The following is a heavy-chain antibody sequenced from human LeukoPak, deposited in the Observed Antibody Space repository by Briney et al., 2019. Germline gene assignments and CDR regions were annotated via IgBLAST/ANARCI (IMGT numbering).Heavy chain of an antibody. V-gene: IGHV3-30-3*01. D-gene: IGHD2-2*01. Sequence: GGSLRLSCAASGFTFSSYAMHWVRRAPGKGLEWVAVISYDGSNKYYADSVKGRFTISRDTSKNTVYLQMNSLRVEDTAVYYCAKDDASWRVFDYWGQGTLVTVSS. CDR1: GFTFSSYA. J-gene: IGHJ4*02. CDR2: ISYDGSNK. CDR3: AKDDASWRVFDY.